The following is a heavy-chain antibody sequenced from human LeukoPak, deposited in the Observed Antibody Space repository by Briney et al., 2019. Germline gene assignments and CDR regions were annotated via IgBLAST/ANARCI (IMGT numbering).Heavy chain of an antibody. CDR1: GGVTDS. CDR3: ARVEYYYDSSGPWIDY. Sequence: SETLSLTCAVYGGVTDSWGWIRQPPGKGLEWIGTIHQTGPTYYNPSLKSRVTISVDTSKNQFSLKLSSVTAADTAVYYCARVEYYYDSSGPWIDYWGQGTLVTVSS. V-gene: IGHV4-39*07. J-gene: IGHJ4*02. CDR2: IHQTGPT. D-gene: IGHD3-22*01.